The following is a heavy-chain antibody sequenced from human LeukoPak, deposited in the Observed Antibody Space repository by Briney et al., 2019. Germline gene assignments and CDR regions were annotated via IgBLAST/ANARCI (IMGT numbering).Heavy chain of an antibody. D-gene: IGHD4-17*01. CDR2: IFPSDSDT. J-gene: IGHJ6*02. Sequence: LGESLKISCKGSGYSFSTYWIGWVRQMPGKGLEWMGVIFPSDSDTRYSPSFQGHVTISADKSISTAYLQWSSLKASDTAIYYCARVRVTTSLYYYYGFDVWGQGTTVTVSS. V-gene: IGHV5-51*01. CDR1: GYSFSTYW. CDR3: ARVRVTTSLYYYYGFDV.